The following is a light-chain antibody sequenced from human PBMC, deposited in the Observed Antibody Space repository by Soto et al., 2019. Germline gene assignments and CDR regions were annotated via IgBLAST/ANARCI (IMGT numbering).Light chain of an antibody. CDR2: GAS. J-gene: IGKJ2*01. CDR1: QSVTSGS. Sequence: EIVLTQSPGTLSLSPGERATLSCRAGQSVTSGSLAWYQQKPGQAPRLLIFGASSRATGIPDRFSGSGSGTDFTLTISRLEPEDFAVYYCQLFDTSLMFTFGQGNKLEIK. CDR3: QLFDTSLMFT. V-gene: IGKV3-20*01.